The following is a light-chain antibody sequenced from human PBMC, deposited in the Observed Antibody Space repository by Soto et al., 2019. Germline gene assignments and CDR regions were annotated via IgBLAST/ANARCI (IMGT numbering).Light chain of an antibody. V-gene: IGLV2-14*03. CDR2: DVT. CDR1: SSDIGGYRY. CDR3: TSYTSDSSVI. J-gene: IGLJ2*01. Sequence: QSALTQPASVSGSPGQSVTISCTGTSSDIGGYRYVSWYQQRPGKAPNLMIHDVTNRPSGVSDRFSGSKSGNTASLTISGLQAEDEADYYCTSYTSDSSVIFGGGTKLTVL.